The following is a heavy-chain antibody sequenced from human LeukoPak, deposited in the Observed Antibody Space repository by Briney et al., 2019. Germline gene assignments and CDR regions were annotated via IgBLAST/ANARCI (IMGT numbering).Heavy chain of an antibody. CDR1: GGSISSYY. D-gene: IGHD3-9*01. CDR3: ARAIPLRYFDWVHSYYFDY. V-gene: IGHV4-59*01. CDR2: IHYSGST. J-gene: IGHJ4*02. Sequence: SETLSLTCTVSGGSISSYYWSWIRQPPGKGLEWIGYIHYSGSTNYNPSLKSRVTISVDTSKNQFSLKLSSVTAADTAVYYCARAIPLRYFDWVHSYYFDYWGQGTLVTVSS.